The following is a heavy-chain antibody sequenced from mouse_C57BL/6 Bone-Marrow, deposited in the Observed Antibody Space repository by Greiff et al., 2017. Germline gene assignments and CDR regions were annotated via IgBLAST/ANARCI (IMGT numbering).Heavy chain of an antibody. V-gene: IGHV1-63*01. Sequence: VQLQQSGAELVRPGTSVKMSCKASGYTFTNYWIGWAKQRPGHGLEWIGDIYPGGGYTNYNEQFKGKATLTADKSSSTAYMQFSSLTSEDSAIXYCALLYLYAMDYWGQGTSVTVSS. CDR2: IYPGGGYT. J-gene: IGHJ4*01. CDR1: GYTFTNYW. CDR3: ALLYLYAMDY. D-gene: IGHD5-5*01.